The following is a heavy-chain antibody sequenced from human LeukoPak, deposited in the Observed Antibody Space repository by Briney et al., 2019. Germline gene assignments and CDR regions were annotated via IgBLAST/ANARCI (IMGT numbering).Heavy chain of an antibody. J-gene: IGHJ5*02. CDR3: ARDSGSYLRGDWFDP. D-gene: IGHD1-26*01. V-gene: IGHV1-2*02. CDR2: INPNSGGT. Sequence: ASVKVSCKASGYTFTGYYMHWVRQAPGQGLEWMGWINPNSGGTNYAQKFQGRVTMTRDTSISTAYMERSRLRSDDTAVYYCARDSGSYLRGDWFDPWGQGTLVTVSS. CDR1: GYTFTGYY.